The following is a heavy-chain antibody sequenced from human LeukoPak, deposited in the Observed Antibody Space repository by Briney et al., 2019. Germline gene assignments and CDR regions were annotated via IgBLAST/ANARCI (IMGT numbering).Heavy chain of an antibody. V-gene: IGHV3-33*01. CDR3: ARDRAPSMIVVVVTTAFDL. Sequence: GGSLRLSCAASGFTFSSYGMHWVRQAPGKGLEWVAVIWYDGSNKDYADSVKGRFTISRDNAKNFLYLQMNSLRAEDTAFYYCARDRAPSMIVVVVTTAFDLWGRGTLVTVSS. CDR1: GFTFSSYG. CDR2: IWYDGSNK. D-gene: IGHD3-22*01. J-gene: IGHJ2*01.